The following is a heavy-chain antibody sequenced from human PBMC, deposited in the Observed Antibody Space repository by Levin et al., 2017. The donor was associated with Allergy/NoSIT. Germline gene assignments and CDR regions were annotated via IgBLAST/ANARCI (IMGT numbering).Heavy chain of an antibody. V-gene: IGHV3-74*01. CDR2: ISGDGTRT. Sequence: GGSLRLSCAASGFTLSSHWMHWVRQAPGKGLVWVSRISGDGTRTSYADSVRGRFTISRDNAKNTLYLQINSLRVEDTAGYFCTRRTREVWFGDDDYFDHWGQGILVSVSS. J-gene: IGHJ4*02. CDR1: GFTLSSHW. D-gene: IGHD3-10*01. CDR3: TRRTREVWFGDDDYFDH.